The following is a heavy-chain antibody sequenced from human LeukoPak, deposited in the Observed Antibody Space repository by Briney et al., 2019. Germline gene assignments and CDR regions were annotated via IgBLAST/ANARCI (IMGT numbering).Heavy chain of an antibody. CDR2: IYTSGST. V-gene: IGHV4-4*07. Sequence: SETLSLTCTVSGGSISTYYWSWIRQPAGKGLEWIGRIYTSGSTNYNPSLKSRVTMSGDTSKNQFSLSLSSVTAADTAVYYCARSGYSYGTGYYFDYWGQGTLVTVSS. J-gene: IGHJ4*02. CDR1: GGSISTYY. CDR3: ARSGYSYGTGYYFDY. D-gene: IGHD5-18*01.